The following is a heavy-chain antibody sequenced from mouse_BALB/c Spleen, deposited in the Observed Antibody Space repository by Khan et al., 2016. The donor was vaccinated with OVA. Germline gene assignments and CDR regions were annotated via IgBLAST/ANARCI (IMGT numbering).Heavy chain of an antibody. CDR3: ARGNYYGYAMYY. V-gene: IGHV3-2*02. CDR2: ISYSGST. J-gene: IGHJ4*01. CDR1: GYSITSNYA. D-gene: IGHD1-1*01. Sequence: EVQLQESGPGLVKPSQSLSLTCTVTGYSITSNYAWNWIRQFPGNKLEWMGYISYSGSTNYNPPLKSRISITRDTSKNQFFQQVNSVTTEDTATYYCARGNYYGYAMYYWGQGTSITVSS.